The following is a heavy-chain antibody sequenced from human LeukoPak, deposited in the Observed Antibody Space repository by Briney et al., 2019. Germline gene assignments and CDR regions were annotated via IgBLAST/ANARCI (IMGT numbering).Heavy chain of an antibody. CDR2: IYYSGST. CDR1: GGSISSSSYY. CDR3: ASPTTMTTAIEY. D-gene: IGHD4-17*01. V-gene: IGHV4-39*01. Sequence: SETLSLTCTVSGGSISSSSYYWGWIRQPPGKGLEWIGSIYYSGSTYYNPSLKSRVTISVDTSKNQFSLNLGSVTAADTAVYYCASPTTMTTAIEYWGQGTLVTVSS. J-gene: IGHJ4*02.